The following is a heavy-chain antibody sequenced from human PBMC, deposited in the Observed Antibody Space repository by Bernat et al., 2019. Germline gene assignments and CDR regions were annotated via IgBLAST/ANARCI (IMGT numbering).Heavy chain of an antibody. Sequence: QLHLVESGGGVVQPGRSLRLSCAASGFSFSSYSMHWVRQAPGKGLDWVSIISHDGSNKYYADSVKGRFTISRDNSKNTVYLQMNILRADDTAVYYCARDFFIVSTIFSQHDFWCHFWGQGTLVIVS. J-gene: IGHJ4*02. CDR3: ARDFFIVSTIFSQHDFWCHF. D-gene: IGHD5/OR15-5a*01. CDR1: GFSFSSYS. CDR2: ISHDGSNK. V-gene: IGHV3-30-3*01.